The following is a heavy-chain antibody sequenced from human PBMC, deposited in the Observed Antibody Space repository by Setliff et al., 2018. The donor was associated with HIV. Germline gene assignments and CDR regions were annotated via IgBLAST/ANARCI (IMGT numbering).Heavy chain of an antibody. CDR3: ATDTAMLQEGTEF. V-gene: IGHV4-39*01. CDR2: SYYSGST. D-gene: IGHD5-18*01. CDR1: GGSISGSNYY. Sequence: KTSETLSLTCTVSGGSISGSNYYWAWIRQPPGKGLEWIGSSYYSGSTYYNPSLKSRVTISVDTSKNQFSLKLSSVTAADTAIYYCATDTAMLQEGTEFWGQGTLVTVSS. J-gene: IGHJ4*02.